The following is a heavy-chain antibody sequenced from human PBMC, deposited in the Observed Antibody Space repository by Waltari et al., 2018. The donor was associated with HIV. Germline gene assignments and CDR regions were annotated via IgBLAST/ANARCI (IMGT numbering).Heavy chain of an antibody. CDR3: ARVPPIIQGGVPPDV. V-gene: IGHV4-34*02. CDR2: ISHSGTT. J-gene: IGHJ4*02. CDR1: GESFSNFH. Sequence: HVQLQQWGAGLLKPSETLSLTCAVYGESFSNFHWSWIRQPPGKGLEWIGKISHSGTTTYNPSLTSRVTISVDTSKSQFSLNVTSVTAADTTIYYCARVPPIIQGGVPPDVWGQGTLVTVSS.